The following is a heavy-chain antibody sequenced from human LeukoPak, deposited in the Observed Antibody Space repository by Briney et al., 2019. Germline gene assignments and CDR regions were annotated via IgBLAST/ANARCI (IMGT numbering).Heavy chain of an antibody. CDR2: TSHSGSA. CDR3: ARLVRYYDTSTYYDFDY. Sequence: SETLSLTCTVSGVSISNYYWSWIRQPPGKGLYWIAYTSHSGSASYNPSLESRVTISLDTSKNQFPLRLDSVTAADTAVYYCARLVRYYDTSTYYDFDYWGQGILVTVSS. CDR1: GVSISNYY. D-gene: IGHD3-22*01. J-gene: IGHJ4*02. V-gene: IGHV4-59*01.